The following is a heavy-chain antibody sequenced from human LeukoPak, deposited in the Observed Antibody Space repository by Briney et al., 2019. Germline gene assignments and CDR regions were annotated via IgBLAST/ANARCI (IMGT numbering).Heavy chain of an antibody. Sequence: KPSETLSLTCTVSGGSISSGSYYWSWIRQPAGKGLEWIGRIYTSGSTNYNPSLKSRVTISVDTSKNQFSLKLSSVTAADTAVYYCARDRGYSYGSTYYYYYYMDVWGKGTTVTVSS. D-gene: IGHD5-18*01. CDR2: IYTSGST. CDR1: GGSISSGSYY. J-gene: IGHJ6*03. V-gene: IGHV4-61*02. CDR3: ARDRGYSYGSTYYYYYYMDV.